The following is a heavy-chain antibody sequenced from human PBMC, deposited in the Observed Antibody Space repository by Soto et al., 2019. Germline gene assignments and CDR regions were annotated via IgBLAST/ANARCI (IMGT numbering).Heavy chain of an antibody. D-gene: IGHD6-6*01. CDR2: IKSKTDGGTT. CDR3: TTSIAARRGYGAFDI. Sequence: PGGSLRLSCAASGFTFSNAWMNWVRQAPGKGLEWVGRIKSKTDGGTTDYAAPVKGRFTISRDDSKNTLYLQMNSLKTEDTAVYYCTTSIAARRGYGAFDIWGQGTMVTVSS. CDR1: GFTFSNAW. J-gene: IGHJ3*02. V-gene: IGHV3-15*07.